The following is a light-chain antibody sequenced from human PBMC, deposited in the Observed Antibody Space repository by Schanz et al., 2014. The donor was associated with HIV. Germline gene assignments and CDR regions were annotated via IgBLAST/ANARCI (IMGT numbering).Light chain of an antibody. Sequence: DIVLTQSPDTLSVPPGERATLSCRASHSVSSNFLAWYQQKPGQAPRLLIYGASSRATGIPDRFSGSGSGTDFTLTISRLEPEDFAVYYCQQSGDSGGTFGGGTKVDMK. V-gene: IGKV3-20*01. J-gene: IGKJ4*01. CDR3: QQSGDSGGT. CDR2: GAS. CDR1: HSVSSNF.